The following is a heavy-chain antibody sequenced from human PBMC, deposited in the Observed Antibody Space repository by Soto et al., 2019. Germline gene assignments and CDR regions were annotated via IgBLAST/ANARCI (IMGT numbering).Heavy chain of an antibody. CDR3: ARVRDDYVWGSYRLYYFDS. CDR1: GGSFSGYY. Sequence: PSETLSLTCAVYGGSFSGYYWSWIRQPPGKGLEWIGEINHSGSTNYNPSLKSRVTISVDTSKNQFSLKLSSVTAADTAVYYCARVRDDYVWGSYRLYYFDSWGQGTLVTVSS. V-gene: IGHV4-34*01. J-gene: IGHJ4*02. CDR2: INHSGST. D-gene: IGHD3-16*02.